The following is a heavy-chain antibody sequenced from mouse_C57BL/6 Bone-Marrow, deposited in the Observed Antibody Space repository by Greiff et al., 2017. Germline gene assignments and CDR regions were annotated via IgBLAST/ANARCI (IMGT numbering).Heavy chain of an antibody. CDR2: IWWDDDK. CDR3: ARIGPHYYAMDY. J-gene: IGHJ4*01. CDR1: GFSLSTFGMG. Sequence: ESGPGILQPSQTLSLTCSFSGFSLSTFGMGVGWIRQPSGKGLEWLAHIWWDDDKYYKPALTSRLTISKDTSKNQVFLKIANVYTADTATYYCARIGPHYYAMDYWGQGTSVTVSS. V-gene: IGHV8-8*01.